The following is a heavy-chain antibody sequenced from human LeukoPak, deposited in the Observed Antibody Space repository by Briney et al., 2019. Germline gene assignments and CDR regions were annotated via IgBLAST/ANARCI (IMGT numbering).Heavy chain of an antibody. CDR2: ISGSGGST. D-gene: IGHD1-26*01. V-gene: IGHV3-23*01. CDR1: GFTFSSYA. CDR3: ARVKVGTTNRFDY. J-gene: IGHJ4*02. Sequence: PGGSLRLSCAASGFTFSSYAMSWVRQAPGKGLVWVSGISGSGGSTFYTDSVKGRFTISRDNSKNTLNLQMNSLRAEDTAVYYCARVKVGTTNRFDYWGQGTLVTVSS.